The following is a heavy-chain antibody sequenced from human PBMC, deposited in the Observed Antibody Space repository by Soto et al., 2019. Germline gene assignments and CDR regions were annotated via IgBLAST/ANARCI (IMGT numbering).Heavy chain of an antibody. J-gene: IGHJ2*01. CDR1: GFTVSSNY. Sequence: PGVSLRLSCAVSGFTVSSNYMSWVRQSPGKGLEWVLVIYNDGSTYYADSVKGRFTISRDNSKNTLYLQMNSLRAEDTAVYNCAKEPVGPDWYFDLWGRGTLVTVSS. V-gene: IGHV3-66*01. CDR3: AKEPVGPDWYFDL. CDR2: IYNDGST.